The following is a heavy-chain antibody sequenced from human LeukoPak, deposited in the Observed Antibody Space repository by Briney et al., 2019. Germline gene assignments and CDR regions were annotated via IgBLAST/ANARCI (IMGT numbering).Heavy chain of an antibody. CDR1: GFTFSSYA. CDR3: AKSMRIQLFWFDP. V-gene: IGHV3-30-3*02. Sequence: GGSLRLSCAASGFTFSSYAMHWVRQAPGKGLEWVAVISYDGSNKYYADSVKGRFTISRDNSKNTLYLQMNSLRAEDTAVYYCAKSMRIQLFWFDPWGQGTLVTVSS. CDR2: ISYDGSNK. D-gene: IGHD5-18*01. J-gene: IGHJ5*02.